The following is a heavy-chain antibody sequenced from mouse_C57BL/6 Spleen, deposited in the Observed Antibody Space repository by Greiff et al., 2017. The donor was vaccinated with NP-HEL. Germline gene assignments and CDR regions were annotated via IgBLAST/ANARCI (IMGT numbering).Heavy chain of an antibody. CDR3: IYGSSYLHGPGFAY. D-gene: IGHD1-1*01. J-gene: IGHJ3*01. CDR1: GYTFTDYE. V-gene: IGHV1-15*01. Sequence: QVQLQQSGAELVRPGASVTLSCKASGYTFTDYEMHWVKQTPVHGLEWIGAIDPETGGTAYNQKFKGKAILTADKSSSTAYMELRSLTSEDSAVYYCIYGSSYLHGPGFAYWGQGTLVTVSA. CDR2: IDPETGGT.